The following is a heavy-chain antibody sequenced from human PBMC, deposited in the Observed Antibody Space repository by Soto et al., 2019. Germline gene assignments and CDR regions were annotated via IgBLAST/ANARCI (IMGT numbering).Heavy chain of an antibody. V-gene: IGHV1-8*01. Sequence: ASVKVSCKASGYTFTSYDINWVRQATGQGLEWMGWMNPNSGNTGYAQKFQGRVTMTRNTSISTAYMELSSLRSEDTAVYYCARSRRGGQLVSGDFDYWGQGTLVTVSS. CDR3: ARSRRGGQLVSGDFDY. J-gene: IGHJ4*02. CDR1: GYTFTSYD. CDR2: MNPNSGNT. D-gene: IGHD6-6*01.